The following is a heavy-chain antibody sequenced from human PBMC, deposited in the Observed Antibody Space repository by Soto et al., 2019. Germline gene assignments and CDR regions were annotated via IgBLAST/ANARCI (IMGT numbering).Heavy chain of an antibody. CDR2: FGPTPGQT. J-gene: IGHJ4*02. V-gene: IGHV1-18*01. D-gene: IGHD3-3*01. Sequence: ASVKVSCKASGYTFSNFCLSWVRQAPGHGLSWLRWFGPTPGQTMDAQNVRGRVTMPTDTSTDNAHMELRSLTSHDTAVYYCARVIMIFGVANIGRYFDDWGQGARVTVSS. CDR1: GYTFSNFC. CDR3: ARVIMIFGVANIGRYFDD.